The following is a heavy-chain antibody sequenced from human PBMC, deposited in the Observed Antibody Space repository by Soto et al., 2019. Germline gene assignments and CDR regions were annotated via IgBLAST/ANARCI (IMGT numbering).Heavy chain of an antibody. CDR3: VYGGNFFVY. CDR2: INQDGSER. V-gene: IGHV3-7*01. J-gene: IGHJ4*02. D-gene: IGHD3-16*01. CDR1: GFTFSTYW. Sequence: EVQLVESGGGLVQPGGSLRLPCAASGFTFSTYWMTWVRQPPGKGLEWVASINQDGSERYYVDSVRGRFTISRDNAKNSLYLQMNRLRAEDTAVYYCVYGGNFFVYWGQGTLVTVS.